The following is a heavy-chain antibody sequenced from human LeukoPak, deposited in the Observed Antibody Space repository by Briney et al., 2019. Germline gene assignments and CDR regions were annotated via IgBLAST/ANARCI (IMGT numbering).Heavy chain of an antibody. CDR3: ARDRARSSGYYAY. CDR2: INPNSGGT. Sequence: ASVKVSCKASGYTFTGYYMHWVRQAPGQGLEWMGWINPNSGGTNYAQKFQGRVTMTRDTSISTAYMELSRLRSDDTAVYYCARDRARSSGYYAYWGQGTLVTVSS. V-gene: IGHV1-2*02. D-gene: IGHD3-22*01. J-gene: IGHJ4*02. CDR1: GYTFTGYY.